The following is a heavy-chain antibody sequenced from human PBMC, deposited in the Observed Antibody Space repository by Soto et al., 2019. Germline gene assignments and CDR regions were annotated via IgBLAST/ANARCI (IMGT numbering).Heavy chain of an antibody. Sequence: QVQLQESGPGLVKPSQTLSLTCTVSGGSISSGGYYWSWIRQHPGKGLEWIGYIYYSGSTYYNPSLKGRVTISVDTSKNQFSLKLSSVTAADTAVYYCAREGYDILTGPTNWFDPWGQGTLVTVSS. D-gene: IGHD3-9*01. CDR1: GGSISSGGYY. CDR2: IYYSGST. J-gene: IGHJ5*02. CDR3: AREGYDILTGPTNWFDP. V-gene: IGHV4-31*03.